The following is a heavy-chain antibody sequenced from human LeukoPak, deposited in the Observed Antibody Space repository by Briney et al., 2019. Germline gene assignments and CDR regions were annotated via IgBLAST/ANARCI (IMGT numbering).Heavy chain of an antibody. V-gene: IGHV1-18*01. CDR3: ARAHTSRWNQYYYYMDV. J-gene: IGHJ6*03. D-gene: IGHD6-13*01. CDR1: GYTFTNYD. CDR2: IRTYNGDP. Sequence: ASVKVSCKSSGYTFTNYDISWLRQAPGQGLEWMGWIRTYNGDPTYAQKFQGRVTMTTDTSTSTAYMDLRNLRPDDTAVYYCARAHTSRWNQYYYYMDVWGKGTTVTVSS.